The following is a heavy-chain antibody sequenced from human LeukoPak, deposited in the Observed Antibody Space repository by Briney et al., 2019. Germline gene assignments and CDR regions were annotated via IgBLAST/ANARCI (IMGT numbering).Heavy chain of an antibody. D-gene: IGHD6-6*01. CDR1: GGSFSGYY. CDR3: ARGRSIAARLID. V-gene: IGHV4-34*01. Sequence: SSETLSLTCAVYGGSFSGYYWSWIRQPPGKGLEWIGEINHSGSTNYNPSLKSRVTISVDTSKNKFSLKLSSVTAADTAVYYCARGRSIAARLIDWGQGTLVTVSS. CDR2: INHSGST. J-gene: IGHJ4*02.